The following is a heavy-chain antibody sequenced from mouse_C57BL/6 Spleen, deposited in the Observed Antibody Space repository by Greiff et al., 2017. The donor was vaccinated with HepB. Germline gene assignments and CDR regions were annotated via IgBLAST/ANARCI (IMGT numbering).Heavy chain of an antibody. CDR1: GYTFTDYY. V-gene: IGHV1-76*01. Sequence: VQLQQSGAELVRPGASVKLSCKASGYTFTDYYINWVKQRPGQGLEWIARIYPGSGNTYYNEKFKGKATLTAEKSSSTAYMQLSSLTSEDSAVYFCASPYYYGSSYDYAMDYWGQGTSVTVSS. CDR2: IYPGSGNT. J-gene: IGHJ4*01. D-gene: IGHD1-1*01. CDR3: ASPYYYGSSYDYAMDY.